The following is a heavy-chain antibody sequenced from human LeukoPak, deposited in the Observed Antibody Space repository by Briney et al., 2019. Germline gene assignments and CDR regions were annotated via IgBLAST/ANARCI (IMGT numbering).Heavy chain of an antibody. Sequence: GGSLRLSCAASGFTFSYYSMNWVRQAPGKGLEWVSYISSSSKTIYYADSVKGRYTISRDNAKKSLDLQMNSLRDEDTAVYYCARDHRSGSGSGTQANDYGGQGTLVTVS. J-gene: IGHJ4*02. CDR3: ARDHRSGSGSGTQANDY. CDR2: ISSSSKTI. D-gene: IGHD3-10*01. CDR1: GFTFSYYS. V-gene: IGHV3-48*02.